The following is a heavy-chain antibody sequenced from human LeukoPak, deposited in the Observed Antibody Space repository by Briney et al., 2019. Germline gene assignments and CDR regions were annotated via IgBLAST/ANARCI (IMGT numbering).Heavy chain of an antibody. V-gene: IGHV3-48*01. CDR1: GFTFTSYN. D-gene: IGHD6-13*01. CDR2: ISSSGSTI. CDR3: VRGAYSSSWLNFDY. J-gene: IGHJ4*02. Sequence: QAGGSLRLSCAASGFTFTSYNMNWVRQAPGKGLEWVSYISSSGSTIYYADSVKGRFTVSRDNSKNTLYLQMNSLRAEDTAVYYCVRGAYSSSWLNFDYWGQGTLVTVSS.